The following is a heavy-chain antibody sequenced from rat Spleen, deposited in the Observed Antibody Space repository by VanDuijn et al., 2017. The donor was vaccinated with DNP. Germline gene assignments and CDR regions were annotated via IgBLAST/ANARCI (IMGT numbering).Heavy chain of an antibody. CDR1: GFSFRSNW. J-gene: IGHJ3*01. V-gene: IGHV5-35*01. Sequence: EVQLVEPGGGSVQPGSPLKLSCAASGFSFRSNWLNWIRQAPGKGLEWVASITPDGSTTYYPDTVKGRFMISKDDARDTGYLQMDSLRSEDTATYYCATSRDGFAYWGQGTLVTVSS. CDR2: ITPDGSTT. CDR3: ATSRDGFAY.